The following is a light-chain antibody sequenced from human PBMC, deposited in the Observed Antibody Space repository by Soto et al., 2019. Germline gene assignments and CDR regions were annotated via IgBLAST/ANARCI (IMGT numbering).Light chain of an antibody. CDR1: QSVNNL. Sequence: DIQMTQSPSALSASLGDRVTITCRASQSVNNLLAWYQQKPGKAPKLLISEVSTLQPGVPSRFSGGASGTQFTLTITSVQPDDVATYYCQQYDSHSSFGQGTKL. CDR2: EVS. V-gene: IGKV1-5*03. J-gene: IGKJ2*01. CDR3: QQYDSHSS.